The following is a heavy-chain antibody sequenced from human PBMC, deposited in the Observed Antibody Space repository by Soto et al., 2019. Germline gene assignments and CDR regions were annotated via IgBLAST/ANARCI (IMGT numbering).Heavy chain of an antibody. Sequence: ASVKLSCKASGYTFTSYGISWVRQAPGQGLEWMGWISAYNGNTNYAQKLQGRVTMTTDTSTSTAYMELRSLRSDDTAVYYCARDRPSPPYYDFWSCYYHYHYYVMDVRGQGTTVIGS. J-gene: IGHJ6*02. CDR2: ISAYNGNT. CDR1: GYTFTSYG. D-gene: IGHD3-3*01. CDR3: ARDRPSPPYYDFWSCYYHYHYYVMDV. V-gene: IGHV1-18*04.